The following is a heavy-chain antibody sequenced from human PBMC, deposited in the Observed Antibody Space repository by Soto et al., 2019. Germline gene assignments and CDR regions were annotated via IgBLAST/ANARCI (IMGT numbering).Heavy chain of an antibody. D-gene: IGHD1-26*01. J-gene: IGHJ4*02. Sequence: SETLSLTCAVYGGSFSGYYWSWIRQPPGKGLEWIGEINHSGSTNYNPSLKSRVTISVDTSKNQFSLKLSSVTAADTAVYYCARIPPSGSYFDYWGQGTLVTVSS. CDR2: INHSGST. V-gene: IGHV4-34*01. CDR3: ARIPPSGSYFDY. CDR1: GGSFSGYY.